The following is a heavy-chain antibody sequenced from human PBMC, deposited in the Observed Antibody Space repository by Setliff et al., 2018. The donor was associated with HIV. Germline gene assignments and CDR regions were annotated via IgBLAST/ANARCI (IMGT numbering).Heavy chain of an antibody. CDR3: ARDKDMTVAFDL. Sequence: GGSLRLSCAASGFTFSSYSMNWVRQAPGKGLEWVSSISSSGNYMFYADSVKGRFTISRDNAGNSLSLLMNSLRAEDTAVYFCARDKDMTVAFDLWGQGTPVTVSS. V-gene: IGHV3-21*01. J-gene: IGHJ4*02. CDR1: GFTFSSYS. CDR2: ISSSGNYM. D-gene: IGHD3-22*01.